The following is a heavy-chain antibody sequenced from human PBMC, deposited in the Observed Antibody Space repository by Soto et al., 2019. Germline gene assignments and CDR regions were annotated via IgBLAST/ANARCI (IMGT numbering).Heavy chain of an antibody. D-gene: IGHD1-26*01. CDR1: GGSISSSNW. CDR2: IYHSGST. V-gene: IGHV4-4*02. CDR3: ARRYSGSPGHNWFDP. Sequence: PSETLSLTCAVSGGSISSSNWWSWVRQPPGKGLEWIGGIYHSGSTNYNPSLKSRVTISVDTSKNQFSLKLTSVTAADTAVYYCARRYSGSPGHNWFDPWGQGTLVTVSS. J-gene: IGHJ5*02.